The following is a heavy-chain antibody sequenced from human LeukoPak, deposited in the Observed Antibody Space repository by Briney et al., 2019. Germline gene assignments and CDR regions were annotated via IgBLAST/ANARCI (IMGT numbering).Heavy chain of an antibody. V-gene: IGHV6-1*01. CDR2: TYYRSKWYN. D-gene: IGHD6-13*01. J-gene: IGHJ5*02. CDR1: GDSVSSNSAA. Sequence: SPTLSLTCAISGDSVSSNSAAWNWLRQSPSRGLEWLGRTYYRSKWYNDNAVSVKSRITINPDTSKNQFSLQLNSVTPEDTAVYYCARSSSWYFGRFDPWGQGTLVTVSS. CDR3: ARSSSWYFGRFDP.